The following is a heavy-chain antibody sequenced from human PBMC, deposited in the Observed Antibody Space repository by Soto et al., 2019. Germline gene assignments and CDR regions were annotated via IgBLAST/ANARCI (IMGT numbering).Heavy chain of an antibody. V-gene: IGHV3-23*01. D-gene: IGHD3-10*01. CDR2: ISGSGGST. CDR3: AKATLTYYYGSGFNAFDI. J-gene: IGHJ3*02. CDR1: GFTFSSYA. Sequence: GGSLRLSCAASGFTFSSYAMSWVRKAPGKGLEWVSAISGSGGSTYYADSVKGRFTISRDNSKNTLYLQMNSLRAEDTAVYYCAKATLTYYYGSGFNAFDIWGQGTMVTVSS.